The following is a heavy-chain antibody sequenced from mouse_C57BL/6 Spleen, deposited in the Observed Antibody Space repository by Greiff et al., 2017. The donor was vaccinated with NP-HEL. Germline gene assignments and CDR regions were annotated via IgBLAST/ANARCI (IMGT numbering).Heavy chain of an antibody. V-gene: IGHV1-50*01. J-gene: IGHJ4*01. Sequence: QVQLQQPGAELVKPGASVKLSCKASGYTFTSYWMQWVKQRPGQGLEWIGEIDPSDSYTNYNQKFKGKATLTVDTSSSTADMQLSSLTSEDSAVYYCARQVVATNYYAMDYWGQGTSVTVSS. CDR1: GYTFTSYW. CDR3: ARQVVATNYYAMDY. CDR2: IDPSDSYT. D-gene: IGHD1-1*01.